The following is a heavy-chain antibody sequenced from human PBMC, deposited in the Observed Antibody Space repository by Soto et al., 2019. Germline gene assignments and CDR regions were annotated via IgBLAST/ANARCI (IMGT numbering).Heavy chain of an antibody. Sequence: PSETLSLTCTVSGGSISSGDYYWSWIRQPPGKGLEWIGYIYYSGSTYYNPSLKSRVTISVDTSKNQFSLKLSSVTAADTAVYYCARGGVLLWFGELLLDWFDPWGQGTLVTVSS. V-gene: IGHV4-30-4*01. CDR2: IYYSGST. D-gene: IGHD3-10*01. J-gene: IGHJ5*02. CDR1: GGSISSGDYY. CDR3: ARGGVLLWFGELLLDWFDP.